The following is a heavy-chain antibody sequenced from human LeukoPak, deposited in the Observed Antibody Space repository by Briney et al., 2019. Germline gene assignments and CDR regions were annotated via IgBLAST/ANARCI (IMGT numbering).Heavy chain of an antibody. J-gene: IGHJ6*02. V-gene: IGHV1-8*01. CDR3: SSAKYYYYGMDV. CDR2: MSPASGNT. D-gene: IGHD2-15*01. Sequence: ASVKVSCKASGYTFTSYDLNWVRRATGQGLEWMGWMSPASGNTGYAQEFQGRVTMTRDTSVSTAYMELNSLRSEDSAVYYCSSAKYYYYGMDVWGQGTTVTVSS. CDR1: GYTFTSYD.